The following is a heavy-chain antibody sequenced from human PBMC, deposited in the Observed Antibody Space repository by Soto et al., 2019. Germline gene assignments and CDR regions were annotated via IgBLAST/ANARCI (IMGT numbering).Heavy chain of an antibody. CDR1: GYTFTTYY. D-gene: IGHD2-15*01. V-gene: IGHV1-46*01. CDR2: INPNGGST. Sequence: QVQLVQSGAEVKRPGASVKVSCKASGYTFTTYYMHWVRQAPGQVLEWLGIINPNGGSTTYAQKFQGRVTMTRDTSTSTVYLELSSLRSEDTAVYYWARAGYCSGGTCFHGNCDYWGQGTLVTVSA. J-gene: IGHJ4*02. CDR3: ARAGYCSGGTCFHGNCDY.